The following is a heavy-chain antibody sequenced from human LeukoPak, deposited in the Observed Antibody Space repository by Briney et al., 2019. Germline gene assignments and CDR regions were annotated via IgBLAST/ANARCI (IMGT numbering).Heavy chain of an antibody. CDR3: AKVRITMIVVPTADFDY. J-gene: IGHJ4*02. V-gene: IGHV3-30*02. Sequence: GRSLRLSCAASGFTFSSYGMHWVRQAPGKGLEWVAFIRYDGSNKYYADSVKGRFTISRDNSKNTLYLQMNSLRAEDTAVYYCAKVRITMIVVPTADFDYWGQGTLVTVSS. CDR2: IRYDGSNK. D-gene: IGHD3-22*01. CDR1: GFTFSSYG.